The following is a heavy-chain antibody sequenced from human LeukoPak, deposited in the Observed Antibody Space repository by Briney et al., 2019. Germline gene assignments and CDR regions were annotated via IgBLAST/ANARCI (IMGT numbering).Heavy chain of an antibody. Sequence: GGSLRLSCAASGFTFSSYWMSWVRQAPGKGLEWVANIKQDGSEKYYVDSVKGRFTIPRDNAKNSLYLQMNSLRAEDTAVYYCARVSISMTGDYFDYWGQGTLVTVSS. CDR3: ARVSISMTGDYFDY. J-gene: IGHJ4*02. V-gene: IGHV3-7*01. CDR1: GFTFSSYW. CDR2: IKQDGSEK. D-gene: IGHD2/OR15-2a*01.